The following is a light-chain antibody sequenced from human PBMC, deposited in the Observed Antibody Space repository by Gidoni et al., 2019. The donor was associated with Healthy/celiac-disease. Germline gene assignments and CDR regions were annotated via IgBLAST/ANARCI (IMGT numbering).Light chain of an antibody. CDR2: RNN. CDR1: SSNIGSNF. V-gene: IGLV1-47*01. J-gene: IGLJ2*01. Sequence: QSVLTHPPSASGTPGQRVTISCSGSSSNIGSNFLSWYQQLPGTAPKLVIYRNNQRPSGVPDRFSGSKSGTSASLAISGLRSEDEADYYCAAWDDSLSGQGVFGGGTKLTVL. CDR3: AAWDDSLSGQGV.